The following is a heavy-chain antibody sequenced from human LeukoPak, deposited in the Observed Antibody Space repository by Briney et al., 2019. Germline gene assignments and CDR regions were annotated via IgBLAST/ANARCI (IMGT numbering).Heavy chain of an antibody. CDR2: IYYSGST. V-gene: IGHV4-59*01. J-gene: IGHJ5*02. CDR3: AREQFGLVDCSSTSCYSAWFDP. CDR1: GGSISSYY. D-gene: IGHD2-2*02. Sequence: PSETLSLTCTVSGGSISSYYWSWIRQPPGKGLEWIGNIYYSGSTNYNPSLKSRVTISVDTSKNQFSLKLSSVTAADTAVYYCAREQFGLVDCSSTSCYSAWFDPWGQGTLVTVSS.